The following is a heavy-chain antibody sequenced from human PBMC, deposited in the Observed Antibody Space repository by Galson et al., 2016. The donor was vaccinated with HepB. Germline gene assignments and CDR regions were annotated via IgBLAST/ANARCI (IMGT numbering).Heavy chain of an antibody. V-gene: IGHV3-30*03. Sequence: SLRLSCAASGFTFSNYGMHWVRQAPGQGLEWVALVSSDGTTKDYADSVKGRFTNSSDNSKNTLFLQMNSLSTEDTAVYYWARVTWEGAGGDTSILMDYWGQGTRVTVSS. J-gene: IGHJ4*02. CDR3: ARVTWEGAGGDTSILMDY. D-gene: IGHD2-21*02. CDR1: GFTFSNYG. CDR2: VSSDGTTK.